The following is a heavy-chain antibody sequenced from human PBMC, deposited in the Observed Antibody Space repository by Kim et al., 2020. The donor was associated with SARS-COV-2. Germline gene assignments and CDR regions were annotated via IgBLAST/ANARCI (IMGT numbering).Heavy chain of an antibody. J-gene: IGHJ6*02. D-gene: IGHD3-22*01. CDR2: IIPIFGTA. V-gene: IGHV1-69*13. Sequence: SVKVSCKASGGTFSSYAISWVRQAPGQGLEWMGGIIPIFGTANYAQKFQGRVTITADESTSTAYMELSSLRSEDTAVYYCARGDSSGYYPYSFGMDVWGQGTTVTVSS. CDR3: ARGDSSGYYPYSFGMDV. CDR1: GGTFSSYA.